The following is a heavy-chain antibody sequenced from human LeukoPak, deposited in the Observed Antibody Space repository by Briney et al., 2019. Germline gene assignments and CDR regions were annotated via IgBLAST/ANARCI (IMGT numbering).Heavy chain of an antibody. Sequence: SETLSLTCTVSGDSTSSDRYYGGWVRQPPGKGLEWIGNIYYSGSTYYNPSLKSRVTISVDTSKNQFSLKLSSVTAADTAVYYCARGPARIVGATRDFDYWGQGTLVTVSS. CDR2: IYYSGST. V-gene: IGHV4-39*07. CDR1: GDSTSSDRYY. D-gene: IGHD1-26*01. J-gene: IGHJ4*02. CDR3: ARGPARIVGATRDFDY.